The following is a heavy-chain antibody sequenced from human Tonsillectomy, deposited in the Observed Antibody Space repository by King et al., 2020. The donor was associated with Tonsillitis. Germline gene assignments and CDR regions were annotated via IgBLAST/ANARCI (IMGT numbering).Heavy chain of an antibody. CDR3: ARELGCSSTSCYNYYFYYMDV. V-gene: IGHV1-69*01. Sequence: VQLVESGAEVKKAGSSVKVSCKASGGTFSTYPISWVRQAPGQGLEWMGGIIPIFGTANYAQKFQGRVTITADASTTTAYMELSSLRSEDTAVYFCARELGCSSTSCYNYYFYYMDVWGNGTTVTVSS. CDR2: IIPIFGTA. J-gene: IGHJ6*03. CDR1: GGTFSTYP. D-gene: IGHD2-2*02.